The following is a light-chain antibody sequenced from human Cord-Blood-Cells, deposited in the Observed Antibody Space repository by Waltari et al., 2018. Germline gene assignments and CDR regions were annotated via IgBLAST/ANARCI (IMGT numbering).Light chain of an antibody. CDR2: DAS. CDR1: QDISNY. J-gene: IGKJ4*01. V-gene: IGKV1-33*01. CDR3: QQYDNLPPLT. Sequence: DIRMTQSPSSLSASVGDRVTITCQASQDISNYLNWYQQKPGKAPKLLIYDASNLETGVPSRFSGSVSGTDFTFTISSLQPEDIATYYCQQYDNLPPLTFGGGTKVEIK.